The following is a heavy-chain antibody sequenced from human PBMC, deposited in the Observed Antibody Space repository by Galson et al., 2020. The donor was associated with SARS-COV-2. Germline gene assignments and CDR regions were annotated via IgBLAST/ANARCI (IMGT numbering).Heavy chain of an antibody. J-gene: IGHJ4*02. Sequence: GESLKISCAASGFTFSSYWMSWVRQAPGKGLEWVANIKQDGSEKYYVDSVKGRFTISRDNAKNSLYLQMNSLRAEDTAVYYCARDRLEYYDSSGYSDYWGQGTLVTVSS. D-gene: IGHD3-22*01. CDR2: IKQDGSEK. CDR3: ARDRLEYYDSSGYSDY. V-gene: IGHV3-7*05. CDR1: GFTFSSYW.